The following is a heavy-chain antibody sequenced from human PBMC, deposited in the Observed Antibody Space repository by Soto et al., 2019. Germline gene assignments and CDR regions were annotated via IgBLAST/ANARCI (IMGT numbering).Heavy chain of an antibody. J-gene: IGHJ4*02. CDR3: ASGTVVTTFFVL. V-gene: IGHV3-7*03. D-gene: IGHD2-21*02. CDR2: IKQDGSEK. CDR1: GFTFSSYW. Sequence: GGSLRLSCAASGFTFSSYWMTWVRQAPGKGLEWVANIKQDGSEKYYVDSVMGRFTISRDNAQNSLYLQMNSLRAEDTAIYYCASGTVVTTFFVLWGQGTLVTVSS.